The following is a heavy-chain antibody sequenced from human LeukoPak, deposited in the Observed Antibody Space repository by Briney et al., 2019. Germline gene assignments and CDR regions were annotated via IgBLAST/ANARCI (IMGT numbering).Heavy chain of an antibody. CDR3: ARDYCTSTTCPNWFDP. CDR2: IYYSGST. V-gene: IGHV4-59*12. Sequence: PSETLSLTCTVSGGSISSGYWSWIRQPPGKGLEWIGYIYYSGSTNYNPSLKSRVTISVDTSKNQFSLKLSSVTAADTAVYYCARDYCTSTTCPNWFDPWGQGTLVTVSS. J-gene: IGHJ5*02. D-gene: IGHD2-2*01. CDR1: GGSISSGY.